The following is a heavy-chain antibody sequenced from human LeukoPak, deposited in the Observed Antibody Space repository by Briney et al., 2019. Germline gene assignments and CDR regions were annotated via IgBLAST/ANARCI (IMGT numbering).Heavy chain of an antibody. V-gene: IGHV4-34*01. J-gene: IGHJ4*02. CDR3: ARGRGYSYGLFDY. Sequence: SETLSLTCAVYGGSFSGYYWSWIRQPPGKGLEWIGEINHSGSTNYNPSLKSRVTISVDTSKNQFSLKLSSVTAADTAVYYCARGRGYSYGLFDYWGREPWSPSPQ. D-gene: IGHD5-18*01. CDR2: INHSGST. CDR1: GGSFSGYY.